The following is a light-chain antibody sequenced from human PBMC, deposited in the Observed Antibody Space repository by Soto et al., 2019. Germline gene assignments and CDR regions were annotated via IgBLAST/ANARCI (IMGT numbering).Light chain of an antibody. CDR1: ESVSSN. V-gene: IGKV3-15*01. CDR2: GAS. CDR3: QQYNNWIT. J-gene: IGKJ4*01. Sequence: EIGMTQSPATLSVSPGERATLSCRASESVSSNLAWYQQKPGQAPRLLIYGASTRATGIPARFSGSGSGTEFTLTISSLQSEDFALYYCQQYNNWITFGGGTKVEIK.